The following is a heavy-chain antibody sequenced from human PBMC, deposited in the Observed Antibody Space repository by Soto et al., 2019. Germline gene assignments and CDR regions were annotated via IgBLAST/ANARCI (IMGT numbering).Heavy chain of an antibody. Sequence: QVRLVQSGLEVKKPGASVRLSCKTSGYTFTNYGVTWVRQAPGQGLEWMGWVSAYNRNTNYAQKFEDRVIMTTDTSTRTAYVELRNLKSDDTAVSYCARERQWEPLLYWGEGTLVTVS. CDR2: VSAYNRNT. J-gene: IGHJ4*02. CDR1: GYTFTNYG. D-gene: IGHD1-26*01. CDR3: ARERQWEPLLY. V-gene: IGHV1-18*04.